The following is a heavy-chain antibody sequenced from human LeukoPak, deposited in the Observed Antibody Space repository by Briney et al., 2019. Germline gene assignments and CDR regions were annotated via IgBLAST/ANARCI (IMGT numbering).Heavy chain of an antibody. CDR2: ISSSSSYI. Sequence: GGSLRLSCAASGFTFSSYSMNWVRQAPGKGLEWVSSISSSSSYIYYADSAKGRFTISRDNAKNSLYLQMNSLRAEDTAVYYCARAGGDSSGWYGYWGQGTLVTVSS. CDR1: GFTFSSYS. D-gene: IGHD6-19*01. J-gene: IGHJ4*02. CDR3: ARAGGDSSGWYGY. V-gene: IGHV3-21*01.